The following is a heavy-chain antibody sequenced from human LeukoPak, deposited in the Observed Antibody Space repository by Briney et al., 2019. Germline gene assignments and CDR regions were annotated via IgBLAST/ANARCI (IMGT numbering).Heavy chain of an antibody. Sequence: GGSLRLSCAGSGFTFSSYWMSWVRQAPGKGLEWVANIKQDGSEKYYVDSVKGRFTISRDNAKNSLFLQMNSLRAEDTAVYYCAKFPLASTGFFDYWGQGTLVTVSS. V-gene: IGHV3-7*01. J-gene: IGHJ4*02. CDR3: AKFPLASTGFFDY. D-gene: IGHD4-17*01. CDR2: IKQDGSEK. CDR1: GFTFSSYW.